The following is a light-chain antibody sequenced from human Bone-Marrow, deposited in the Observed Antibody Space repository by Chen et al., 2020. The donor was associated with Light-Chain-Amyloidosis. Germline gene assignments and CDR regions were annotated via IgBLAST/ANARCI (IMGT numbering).Light chain of an antibody. CDR1: SSDVGGENH. V-gene: IGLV2-14*01. Sequence: PALTQPASVFGPPGQSITTSCPGTSSDVGGENHVSWYQQHPDKAPKLMIYEVTNRPSWVPDRFSGSKSDNTASLTISGLQTEDEADYFCSSYTITNTLVFGSGTRVTVL. J-gene: IGLJ1*01. CDR2: EVT. CDR3: SSYTITNTLV.